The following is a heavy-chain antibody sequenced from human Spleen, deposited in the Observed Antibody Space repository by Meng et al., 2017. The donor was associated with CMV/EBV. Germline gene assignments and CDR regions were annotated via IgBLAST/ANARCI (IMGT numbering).Heavy chain of an antibody. CDR3: AKDLGSLEPPPNWFDP. CDR2: ISGSGGST. D-gene: IGHD3-3*01. J-gene: IGHJ5*02. Sequence: SGFTFSSYAMSWVRQAPRKGLEWVSAISGSGGSTYYADSVKGRFTISRDNSKNTLYLQMNSLRAEDTAVYYCAKDLGSLEPPPNWFDPWGQGTLVTVSS. V-gene: IGHV3-23*01. CDR1: GFTFSSYA.